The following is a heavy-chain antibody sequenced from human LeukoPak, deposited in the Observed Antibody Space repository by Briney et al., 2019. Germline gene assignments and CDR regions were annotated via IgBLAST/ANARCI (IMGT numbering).Heavy chain of an antibody. Sequence: SVKVSCKASGGTFISDTISWGRQAPGQGGEWMGSIIPSLGIANYAQNFQAIVTITADNSPSPAYIELSSLSSEDTAVYYCPRAQTVVAEIDYWGQGTLVTVSS. CDR1: GGTFISDT. CDR3: PRAQTVVAEIDY. CDR2: IIPSLGIA. D-gene: IGHD4-11*01. J-gene: IGHJ4*02. V-gene: IGHV1-69*02.